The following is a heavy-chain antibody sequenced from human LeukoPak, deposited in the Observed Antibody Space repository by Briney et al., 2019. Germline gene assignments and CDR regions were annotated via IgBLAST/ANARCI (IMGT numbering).Heavy chain of an antibody. CDR3: AKWGFLEWLLSMFDY. D-gene: IGHD3-3*01. J-gene: IGHJ4*02. CDR1: GFTFTSYA. Sequence: GGSLRLSCAASGFTFTSYAMSWVRQAPGKGLGWVSAISGSGAKTYYADSVKGRFTISRDNSKNTLYLQMNSLRAEDTAVYYWAKWGFLEWLLSMFDYWGQGTLVTVSS. V-gene: IGHV3-23*01. CDR2: ISGSGAKT.